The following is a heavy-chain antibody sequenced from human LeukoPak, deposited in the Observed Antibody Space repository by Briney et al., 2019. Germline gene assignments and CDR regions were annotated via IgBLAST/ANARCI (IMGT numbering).Heavy chain of an antibody. CDR3: AKALQVDDSSGYYYYTGSYYYYGMDV. J-gene: IGHJ6*02. CDR2: ISGSGGST. V-gene: IGHV3-23*01. Sequence: GGSLRLSCAASGFTFSSYAMSWVRQAPGKGLEWVSAISGSGGSTYYADSVKGRFTISRDNSKNTLYLQMNSLRAEDTAVYYCAKALQVDDSSGYYYYTGSYYYYGMDVWGQGTTVTVSS. D-gene: IGHD3-22*01. CDR1: GFTFSSYA.